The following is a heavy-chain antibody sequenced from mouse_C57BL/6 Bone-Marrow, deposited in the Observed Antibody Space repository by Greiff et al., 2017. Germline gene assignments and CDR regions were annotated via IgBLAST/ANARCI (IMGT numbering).Heavy chain of an antibody. CDR3: ARRGGSSGYEAMDY. Sequence: QVQLQQSGPELVKPGASVKISCKASGYAFSSSWMNWVKQRPGKGLEWIGRIYPGDGDTNYNGKFKGKATLTADKSSSTAYMQLSSLTSEDSAVYFCARRGGSSGYEAMDYWGQGTSVTVSS. V-gene: IGHV1-82*01. CDR2: IYPGDGDT. CDR1: GYAFSSSW. D-gene: IGHD3-2*02. J-gene: IGHJ4*01.